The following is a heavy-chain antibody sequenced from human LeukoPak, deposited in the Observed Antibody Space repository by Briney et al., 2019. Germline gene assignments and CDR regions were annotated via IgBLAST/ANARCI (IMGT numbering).Heavy chain of an antibody. Sequence: GGSLTLSRAASGFTVRRNYMSWVRQAPGKGLDGVSVIYSGGSTYYADSVKGRFTISRDNSKNTLYLQMNSLRAEDTAVYYCARDHSGYLTYYFDYWGQGTLVTVSS. D-gene: IGHD3-22*01. CDR2: IYSGGST. CDR3: ARDHSGYLTYYFDY. CDR1: GFTVRRNY. J-gene: IGHJ4*02. V-gene: IGHV3-53*01.